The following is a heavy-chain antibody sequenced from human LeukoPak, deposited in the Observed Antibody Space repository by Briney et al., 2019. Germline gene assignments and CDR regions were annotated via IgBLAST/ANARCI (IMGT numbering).Heavy chain of an antibody. D-gene: IGHD2-15*01. V-gene: IGHV4-38-2*02. Sequence: SETLSLTCTVSGYSISSGYYWGWIRQPPGKGLEWIGSIYHSGSTYYNPSLKSRVTISVDTSKNQFSLKLSSVTAADTAVYYCARVIVVVVAAAGGWFDPWGQGTLVTVSS. CDR2: IYHSGST. CDR3: ARVIVVVVAAAGGWFDP. CDR1: GYSISSGYY. J-gene: IGHJ5*02.